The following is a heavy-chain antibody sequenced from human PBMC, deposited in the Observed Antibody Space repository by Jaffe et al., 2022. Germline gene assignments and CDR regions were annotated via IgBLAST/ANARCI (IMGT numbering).Heavy chain of an antibody. CDR1: GYTFTSYY. CDR3: ARDLVYRNYYDSSGSQGDY. D-gene: IGHD3-22*01. V-gene: IGHV1-46*01. CDR2: INPSGGST. J-gene: IGHJ4*02. Sequence: QVQLVQSGAEVKKPGASVKVSCKASGYTFTSYYMHWVRQAPGQGLEWMGIINPSGGSTSYAQKFQGRVTMTRDTSTSTVYMELSSLRSEDTAVYYCARDLVYRNYYDSSGSQGDYWGQGTLVTVSS.